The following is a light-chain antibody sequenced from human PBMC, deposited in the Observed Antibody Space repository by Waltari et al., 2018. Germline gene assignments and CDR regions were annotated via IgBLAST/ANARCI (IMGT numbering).Light chain of an antibody. Sequence: QSALTQSASVSGSPGQSITISCTGTSSDFAVFNYVSWYQQHPGKAPQLMIYYVSKRPSGVSNRFSGSKSGNTASLTISGLQAEDEADYYGSSYTSTWVFGGGSKLTVL. J-gene: IGLJ3*02. CDR1: SSDFAVFNY. V-gene: IGLV2-14*01. CDR2: YVS. CDR3: SSYTSTWV.